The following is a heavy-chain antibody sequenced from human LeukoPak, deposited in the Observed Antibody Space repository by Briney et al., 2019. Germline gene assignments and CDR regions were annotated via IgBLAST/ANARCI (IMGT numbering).Heavy chain of an antibody. D-gene: IGHD4-23*01. CDR1: GFTFSSYA. CDR3: ARGRPHGNDY. J-gene: IGHJ4*02. Sequence: GGSLRLSCATSGFTFSSYAMSWVRQAPGKGLVWVSRIASDGSSTTYADSVKGRFSISRDNAKNTLYLQMNSLRVEDTAVYYCARGRPHGNDYWGQGTLVTVSS. V-gene: IGHV3-74*01. CDR2: IASDGSST.